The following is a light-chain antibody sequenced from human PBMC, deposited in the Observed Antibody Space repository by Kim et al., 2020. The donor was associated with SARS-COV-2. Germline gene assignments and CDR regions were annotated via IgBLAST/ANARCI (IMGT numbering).Light chain of an antibody. CDR2: YDS. Sequence: PIKTAGITCGGNNIGSKSVTWYQTKPGQAPVLVIYYDSDRPSGIPERFSGSNSGNTATLTISRVEAGDEADYYCQVWDSSSDHPGVFGGGTQLTVL. CDR3: QVWDSSSDHPGV. V-gene: IGLV3-21*04. J-gene: IGLJ3*02. CDR1: NIGSKS.